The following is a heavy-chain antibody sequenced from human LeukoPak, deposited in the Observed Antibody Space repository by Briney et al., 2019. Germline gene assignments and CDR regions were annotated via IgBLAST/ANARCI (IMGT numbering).Heavy chain of an antibody. D-gene: IGHD4-11*01. CDR2: IYPGDSDT. J-gene: IGHJ4*02. V-gene: IGHV5-51*01. Sequence: GESLKISCKGSGYSFTSYWIGWVRQMPGKGLEWMGIIYPGDSDTRYSPSFQGQVTISADKSISTAYLQWSSLKASDTAMYYCASNDYSDYGGVYFDYWGQGTLVTVSS. CDR1: GYSFTSYW. CDR3: ASNDYSDYGGVYFDY.